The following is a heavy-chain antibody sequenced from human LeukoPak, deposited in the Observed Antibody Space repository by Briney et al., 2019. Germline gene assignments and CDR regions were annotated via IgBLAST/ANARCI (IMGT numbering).Heavy chain of an antibody. Sequence: PGGSLRLSCAASGFTFSSYEMNWVRQAPGKGLEWVSYISSSGSTIYYADSVKGRFTISRDNSKNTLYLQMNSLRAEDTAVYYCAKDAATVVSNRRDYFDYWGQGTLVTVSS. D-gene: IGHD4-23*01. CDR3: AKDAATVVSNRRDYFDY. V-gene: IGHV3-48*03. CDR2: ISSSGSTI. J-gene: IGHJ4*02. CDR1: GFTFSSYE.